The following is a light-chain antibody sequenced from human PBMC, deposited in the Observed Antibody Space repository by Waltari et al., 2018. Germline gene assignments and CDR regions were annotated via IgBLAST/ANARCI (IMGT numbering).Light chain of an antibody. CDR3: LQSYSTPPWT. CDR2: AAS. CDR1: QTIGRY. V-gene: IGKV1-39*01. Sequence: DIQMTQSPSSLSASVGDRVNITCRASQTIGRYLFWYQQKLGRAPKLLIYAASRLQSGVPSRFSGSGSGTDFTLTIDSLQPDDFATYYCLQSYSTPPWTFGQGTKVEIK. J-gene: IGKJ1*01.